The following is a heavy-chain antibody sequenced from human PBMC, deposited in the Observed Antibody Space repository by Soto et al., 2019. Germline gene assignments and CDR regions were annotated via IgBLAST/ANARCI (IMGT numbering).Heavy chain of an antibody. CDR2: MYHSGNT. J-gene: IGHJ4*02. V-gene: IGHV4-39*07. D-gene: IGHD1-26*01. CDR1: GDSISSNNYY. CDR3: EDTAVYYCARVRLGAPTRYFDY. Sequence: TSETLSLTCTVSGDSISSNNYYWGWIRQPPGKGLEWIGSMYHSGNTYHNPSLKSRVTISVEGRITISRDDSKNSLSLQINSLKTEDTAVYYCARVRLGAPTRYFDYWGQGALVTVSS.